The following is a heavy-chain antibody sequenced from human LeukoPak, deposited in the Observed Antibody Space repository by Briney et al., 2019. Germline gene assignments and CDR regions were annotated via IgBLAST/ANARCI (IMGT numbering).Heavy chain of an antibody. CDR2: ICTSGST. V-gene: IGHV4-61*02. J-gene: IGHJ4*02. Sequence: SQTLSLTCTVSGGSVNSCNNCWSWLRQPAGKGLEWIGRICTSGSTNYNPSLKSRVTISVDTSKNQFSLNLNSVTAADTAVYYCARGYCSGGNCYYFDYWGQGTLVTVSS. D-gene: IGHD2-15*01. CDR3: ARGYCSGGNCYYFDY. CDR1: GGSVNSCNNC.